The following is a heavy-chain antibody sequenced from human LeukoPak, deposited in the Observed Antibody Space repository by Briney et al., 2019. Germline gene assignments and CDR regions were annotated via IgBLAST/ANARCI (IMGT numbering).Heavy chain of an antibody. Sequence: GESLKISCKGSGYSFTSYWIGWVRQMPGKGLEWMGIIYPGDSDTRYSPSFQGQVTISADKSISTAYLQWSSLKASDTAMYYCAGGYCSGGSCLQEGIDYWGQGTLVTVSS. CDR3: AGGYCSGGSCLQEGIDY. D-gene: IGHD2-15*01. CDR1: GYSFTSYW. J-gene: IGHJ4*02. CDR2: IYPGDSDT. V-gene: IGHV5-51*01.